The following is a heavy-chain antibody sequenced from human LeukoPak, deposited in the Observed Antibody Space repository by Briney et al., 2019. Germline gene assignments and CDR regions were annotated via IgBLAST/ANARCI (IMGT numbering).Heavy chain of an antibody. CDR3: ARDLVTVTKGFDI. CDR1: DDSFSSDF. D-gene: IGHD4-17*01. J-gene: IGHJ3*02. Sequence: SETLSLTCVVSDDSFSSDFWTWIRQSPGKGLGWIGYISYIGGTNYNPSLKSRVTISQDTSTNQFSLKLRSVTAADTAVYYCARDLVTVTKGFDIWGQGTMVSVSS. CDR2: ISYIGGT. V-gene: IGHV4-59*01.